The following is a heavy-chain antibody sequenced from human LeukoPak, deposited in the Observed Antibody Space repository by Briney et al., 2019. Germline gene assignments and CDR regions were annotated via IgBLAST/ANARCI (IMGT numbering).Heavy chain of an antibody. CDR2: INPNSGGT. Sequence: GASVKVSCKASGYTFTGYYLHWVRQAPGQGLEWMGWINPNSGGTNYAQKFQGRVTMTRDTSISTAYMELSSLRSDDTAVYYCARKGVTFGGVITYSWFDPWGQGTLVTVSS. V-gene: IGHV1-2*02. D-gene: IGHD3-16*02. CDR1: GYTFTGYY. J-gene: IGHJ5*02. CDR3: ARKGVTFGGVITYSWFDP.